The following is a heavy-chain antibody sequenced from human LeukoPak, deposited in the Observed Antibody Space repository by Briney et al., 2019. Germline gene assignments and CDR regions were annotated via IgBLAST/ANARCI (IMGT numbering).Heavy chain of an antibody. CDR1: GYTFTSYG. V-gene: IGHV1-18*01. D-gene: IGHD6-13*01. J-gene: IGHJ5*02. CDR2: ISAYNGNT. CDR3: ARDGGLIAAAADNWFDP. Sequence: ASVKVSCKASGYTFTSYGISWVRQAPGQGLEWMGWISAYNGNTNYAQKLQGRVTMTTDTSTSTAYMELRSLRSDDTAVYYCARDGGLIAAAADNWFDPWGQGTLVTVSS.